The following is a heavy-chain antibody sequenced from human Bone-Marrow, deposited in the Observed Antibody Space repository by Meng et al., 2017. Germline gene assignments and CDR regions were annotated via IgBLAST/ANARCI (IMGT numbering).Heavy chain of an antibody. CDR2: IYYSGST. CDR3: VRDCPSPFRWFDP. CDR1: GGSISISSCD. J-gene: IGHJ5*02. Sequence: QLQLQEAGAGLVQPSRTLSLTSTVSGGSISISSCDWGWIRQPPGKGLEWIGSIYYSGSTYYNPSLKSRVTISVDTSKNQFSLKLSSVTAADTAVYYCVRDCPSPFRWFDPWGQGTLVTVSS. V-gene: IGHV4-39*07.